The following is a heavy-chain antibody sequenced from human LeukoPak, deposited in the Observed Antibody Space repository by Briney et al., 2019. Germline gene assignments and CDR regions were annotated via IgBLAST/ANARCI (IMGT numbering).Heavy chain of an antibody. CDR1: GFTFSSYW. Sequence: GGSLRLSCAASGFTFSSYWIHWVRQAPGKGLLWVSRINPDGLSTSHADPVKGRFTISRDNAKNTLYLQMNSLRAEDTAVYYCAKAKERYFDWLFSGFDYWGQGTLVTVSS. V-gene: IGHV3-74*01. D-gene: IGHD3-9*01. CDR3: AKAKERYFDWLFSGFDY. CDR2: INPDGLST. J-gene: IGHJ4*02.